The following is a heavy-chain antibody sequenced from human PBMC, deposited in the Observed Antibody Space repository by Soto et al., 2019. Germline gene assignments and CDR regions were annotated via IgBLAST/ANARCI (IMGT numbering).Heavy chain of an antibody. CDR1: GYTFTGYY. D-gene: IGHD6-13*01. Sequence: QVQLVQSGAEVKKPGASVKVSCKASGYTFTGYYMHWVRQAPGQGLEWMGWINPNSGGTNYAQKFQGRVTMTRDTSISTAYMEMSRLRSDDTAVYYCASSSYSSSWYSYYYGMDVWGQGTTVTVSS. J-gene: IGHJ6*02. CDR3: ASSSYSSSWYSYYYGMDV. V-gene: IGHV1-2*02. CDR2: INPNSGGT.